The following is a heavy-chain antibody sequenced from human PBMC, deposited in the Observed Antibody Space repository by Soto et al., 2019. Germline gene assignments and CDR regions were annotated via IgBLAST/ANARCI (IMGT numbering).Heavy chain of an antibody. Sequence: GGSLRLSCAASGFAFSTYAMTWVRQAPGKGLEWVSVISGSGGSSYYADSVKGRFTISRDNAKNSLYLQMNSLRAEDTAVYYCSGRITIFGVVIIPYYGMDVWGQGTTVTVS. V-gene: IGHV3-23*01. D-gene: IGHD3-3*01. CDR2: ISGSGGSS. J-gene: IGHJ6*02. CDR3: SGRITIFGVVIIPYYGMDV. CDR1: GFAFSTYA.